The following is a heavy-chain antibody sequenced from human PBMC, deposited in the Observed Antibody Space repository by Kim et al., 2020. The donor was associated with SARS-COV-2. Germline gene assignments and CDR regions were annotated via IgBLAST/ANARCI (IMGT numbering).Heavy chain of an antibody. CDR3: TREGAAGTFDY. V-gene: IGHV3-74*01. CDR2: VDGDGTRT. D-gene: IGHD6-13*01. J-gene: IGHJ4*01. CDR1: GFTFSTYW. Sequence: GGSLRLSCAASGFTFSTYWMHWVHQAPGKGLVWVSHVDGDGTRTTYADSVKGRFTVSRDNAKNTLFLQMNGLSAEDTAIYYCTREGAAGTFDYWGRGTLVTVSS.